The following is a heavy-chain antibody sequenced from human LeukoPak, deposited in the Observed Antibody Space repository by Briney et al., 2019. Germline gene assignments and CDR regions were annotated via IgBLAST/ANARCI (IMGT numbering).Heavy chain of an antibody. CDR1: GFTFSSYA. J-gene: IGHJ4*02. CDR3: ARDFVGPAVAGSGGIDY. V-gene: IGHV3-30-3*01. Sequence: GGSLRLSCAASGFTFSSYAMHWVRQAPGKGLEWVAVISYDGSNKYYADSVKGRFTISRDNSKNTLYLQMNSLRVEDTAVYYCARDFVGPAVAGSGGIDYWGQGTPVTVS. D-gene: IGHD6-19*01. CDR2: ISYDGSNK.